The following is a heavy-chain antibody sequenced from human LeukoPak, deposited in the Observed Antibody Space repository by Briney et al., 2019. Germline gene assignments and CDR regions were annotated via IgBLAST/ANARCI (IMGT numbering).Heavy chain of an antibody. Sequence: PGGSLRLSCAASGFTSSDYYMSWTRQAPGKGLEWVSYISSSGTPIYYADSVKGRFTISRDNANNAMYLQMNSLRGEDTAVYYCARGCDNGDYCFDYWGQGSLVTVSS. CDR2: ISSSGTPI. CDR1: GFTSSDYY. CDR3: ARGCDNGDYCFDY. D-gene: IGHD4-17*01. V-gene: IGHV3-11*04. J-gene: IGHJ4*02.